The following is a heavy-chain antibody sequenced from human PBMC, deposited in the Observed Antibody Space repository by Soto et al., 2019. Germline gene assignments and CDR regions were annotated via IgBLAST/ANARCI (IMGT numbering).Heavy chain of an antibody. CDR1: GFTFSSYS. CDR2: ISSSTNYI. J-gene: IGHJ4*02. Sequence: EVQLVESGGGLVKPGGSLRLSCAASGFTFSSYSMNWVRQAPGKGLEWVSSISSSTNYIYYADSVKGRFTISRDNDKNSLYLQMNSLRVEDTAVYYCARDPHGDYVPDYWGQGTLVTVSS. CDR3: ARDPHGDYVPDY. V-gene: IGHV3-21*01. D-gene: IGHD4-17*01.